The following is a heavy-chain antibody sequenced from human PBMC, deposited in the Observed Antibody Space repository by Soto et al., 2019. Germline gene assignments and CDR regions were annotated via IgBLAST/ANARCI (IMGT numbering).Heavy chain of an antibody. CDR3: ARAHRWGLVWYYGIGV. D-gene: IGHD3-16*01. CDR2: ISYDGSNK. V-gene: IGHV3-30-3*01. J-gene: IGHJ6*02. CDR1: GFTFSSYA. Sequence: QVQLVESGGGVVQPGRSLRLSCAASGFTFSSYAMHWVRQAPGKGLEWVAVISYDGSNKYYADSGKGRFTISRDNSTNTLYLQMTSLRAEDTALYYCARAHRWGLVWYYGIGVWGQGTTVTVSS.